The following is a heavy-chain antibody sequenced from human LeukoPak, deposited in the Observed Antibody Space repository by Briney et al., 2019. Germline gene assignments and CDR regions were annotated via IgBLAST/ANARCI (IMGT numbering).Heavy chain of an antibody. V-gene: IGHV3-23*01. CDR1: GFTFSGYA. J-gene: IGHJ4*02. CDR3: AKGIAAAGYYFDY. D-gene: IGHD6-13*01. Sequence: GGSLRLSCAASGFTFSGYAMSWVRQAPGKGLEWVSAISGSGGSTYYADSVKGRFTISRDNSKNTLYLQMNSLRAEDTAVYYCAKGIAAAGYYFDYWGQGTLVTVSS. CDR2: ISGSGGST.